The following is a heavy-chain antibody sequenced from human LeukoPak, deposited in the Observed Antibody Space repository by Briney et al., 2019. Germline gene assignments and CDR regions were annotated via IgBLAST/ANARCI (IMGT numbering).Heavy chain of an antibody. Sequence: ASVKVSCKASGYTFTSYYMHWVRQAPGQGLEWMGGIIPIFGTANYAQKFQGRVTITADKSTSTAYMELSSLRSEDTAVYYCARQENYGFDWFDPWGQGTLVTVSS. V-gene: IGHV1-69*06. D-gene: IGHD4-17*01. J-gene: IGHJ5*02. CDR2: IIPIFGTA. CDR1: GYTFTSYY. CDR3: ARQENYGFDWFDP.